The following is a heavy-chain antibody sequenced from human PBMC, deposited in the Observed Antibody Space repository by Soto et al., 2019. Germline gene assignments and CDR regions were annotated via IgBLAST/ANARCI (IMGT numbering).Heavy chain of an antibody. CDR2: ISSSSSYI. CDR1: GFTFSSYS. CDR3: ARYSEHHHSGFDP. D-gene: IGHD2-21*01. Sequence: EVQLVESGGGLVKPGGSLRLSCAASGFTFSSYSMNWVRQAPGKGLEWVSSISSSSSYIYYADSVKGRFTISRDNAKNSRYLQRNSLRAEDTAVYYCARYSEHHHSGFDPWGQGTLVTVSS. V-gene: IGHV3-21*01. J-gene: IGHJ5*02.